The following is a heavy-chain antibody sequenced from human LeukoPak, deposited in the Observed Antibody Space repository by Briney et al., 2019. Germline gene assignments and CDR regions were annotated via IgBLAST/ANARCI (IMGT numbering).Heavy chain of an antibody. Sequence: PGGSLRLSCAASGFTFSFFGMHWLRQAPVKGLEWVAVIWFDGSNIYYADSVKGRFTISRDNSKNTLYLQMNSLRAEDTAVYYCAKDYHSSRLQFFDYWGQGTLVTVSS. CDR2: IWFDGSNI. J-gene: IGHJ4*02. CDR1: GFTFSFFG. V-gene: IGHV3-33*06. D-gene: IGHD3-10*01. CDR3: AKDYHSSRLQFFDY.